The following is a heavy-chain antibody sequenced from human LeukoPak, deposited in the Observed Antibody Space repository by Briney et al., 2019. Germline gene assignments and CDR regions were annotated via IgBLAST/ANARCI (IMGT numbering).Heavy chain of an antibody. CDR2: INHSGST. J-gene: IGHJ5*02. CDR1: GGSFSGYY. Sequence: SETLSLTCAVYGGSFSGYYWSWIRQPPGKGLEWIGEINHSGSTNYNPSLKSRVTISVDTSKNQFSLKLRSVTAADTAVYYCARRKRYYDFWSGYSFDPWGQGTLVTVSS. V-gene: IGHV4-34*01. CDR3: ARRKRYYDFWSGYSFDP. D-gene: IGHD3-3*01.